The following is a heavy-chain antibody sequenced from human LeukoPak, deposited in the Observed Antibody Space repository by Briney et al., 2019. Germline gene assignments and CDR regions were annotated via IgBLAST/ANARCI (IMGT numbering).Heavy chain of an antibody. J-gene: IGHJ4*02. V-gene: IGHV1-18*01. Sequence: WASVKVSCKASGYTFSVYGISWVRQAPGQGLEWMGWISAYNGNTNYAQKLQGRVTMTTDTSTSTAYMEVRSLRSDDTAVYYCARVRPGSADFDYWGQGTLVTVSS. CDR3: ARVRPGSADFDY. CDR2: ISAYNGNT. D-gene: IGHD2-2*01. CDR1: GYTFSVYG.